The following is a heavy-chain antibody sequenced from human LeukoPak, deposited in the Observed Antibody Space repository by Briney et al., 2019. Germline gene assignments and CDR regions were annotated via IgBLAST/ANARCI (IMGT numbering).Heavy chain of an antibody. CDR3: ARGSYDSSDFEYLQH. CDR2: INPSGGST. D-gene: IGHD3-22*01. J-gene: IGHJ1*01. Sequence: ASVKVSCKASGYTFTSYYMHWVRQAPGQGLEWMGIINPSGGSTSYAQKFQGRVTMTRDTSISTAYMELSRLRSDDTAVYYCARGSYDSSDFEYLQHWGQGTLVTVSS. V-gene: IGHV1-46*01. CDR1: GYTFTSYY.